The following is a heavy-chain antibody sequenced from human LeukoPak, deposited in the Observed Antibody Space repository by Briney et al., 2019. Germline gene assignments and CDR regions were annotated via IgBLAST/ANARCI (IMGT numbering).Heavy chain of an antibody. CDR3: ARSVVPAAMLNWFDP. J-gene: IGHJ5*02. D-gene: IGHD2-2*01. CDR1: GGSISSYY. Sequence: SETLSLTCTVSGGSISSYYWSWIRQPPGKGLEWIGYIYYSGSTNYNPSLKSRVTISVDTSKNQFPLKLSSVTAADTAVYYCARSVVPAAMLNWFDPWGQGTLVTVSS. V-gene: IGHV4-59*01. CDR2: IYYSGST.